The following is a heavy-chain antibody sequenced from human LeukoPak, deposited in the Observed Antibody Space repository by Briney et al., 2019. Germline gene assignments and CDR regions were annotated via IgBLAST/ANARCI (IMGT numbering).Heavy chain of an antibody. CDR1: GYTFTSYD. CDR2: MNPNSGNT. J-gene: IGHJ4*02. D-gene: IGHD3-22*01. CDR3: ARRLRYYYDSSGYDY. V-gene: IGHV1-8*03. Sequence: ASVKVPCKASGYTFTSYDIHWVRQATGQGLEWMGWMNPNSGNTGYAQKFQGRVTITRNTSISTAYMELSSLRSEDTAVYYCARRLRYYYDSSGYDYWGQGTLVTVSS.